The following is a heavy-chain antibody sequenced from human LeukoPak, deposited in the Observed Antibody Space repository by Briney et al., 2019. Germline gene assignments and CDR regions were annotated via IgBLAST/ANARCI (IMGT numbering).Heavy chain of an antibody. V-gene: IGHV1-2*02. CDR2: INPNSGGT. Sequence: ASVKVSCKASGYTFTGYYMHWVRQAPGQGLEWMGWINPNSGGTNYAQKFQGRVTMTRDTSISTAYMELSRLGSDDTAVYYCARGGSGSYLSAFDIWGQGTMVTVSS. J-gene: IGHJ3*02. CDR1: GYTFTGYY. D-gene: IGHD1-26*01. CDR3: ARGGSGSYLSAFDI.